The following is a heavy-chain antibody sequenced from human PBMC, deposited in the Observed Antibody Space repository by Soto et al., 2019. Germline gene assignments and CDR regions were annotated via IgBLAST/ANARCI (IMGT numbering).Heavy chain of an antibody. V-gene: IGHV3-33*01. D-gene: IGHD2-15*01. J-gene: IGHJ4*02. CDR1: GFTFSSYG. CDR2: IWYDGSNK. CDR3: ARGPFGGSWKGETPDY. Sequence: QVQLVESGGGVVQPGRSLRLSCAASGFTFSSYGMHWVRQAPGKGLEWVAVIWYDGSNKYYADSVKGRFTISRDNSKNPLYLQLNSLRAEDTAVYYCARGPFGGSWKGETPDYWGQGTLVTVSS.